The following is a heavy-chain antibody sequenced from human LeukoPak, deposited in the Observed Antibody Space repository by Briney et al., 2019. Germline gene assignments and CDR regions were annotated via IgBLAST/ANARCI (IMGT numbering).Heavy chain of an antibody. D-gene: IGHD4-23*01. CDR1: GVTLSNYA. V-gene: IGHV3-23*01. CDR3: GKHRTVGAPSLSFDL. J-gene: IGHJ2*01. Sequence: PGGSLRLSCVASGVTLSNYAMSWGRQAPGKGLEWVSGISSSGSGGNTYYADSVKGRFTISRDSSRNTLFVHMNTLRAEDPALYYCGKHRTVGAPSLSFDLWGPGTLVTASS. CDR2: ISSSGSGGNT.